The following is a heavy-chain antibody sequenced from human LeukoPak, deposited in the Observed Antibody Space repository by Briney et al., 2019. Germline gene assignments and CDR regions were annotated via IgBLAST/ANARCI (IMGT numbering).Heavy chain of an antibody. V-gene: IGHV3-33*06. D-gene: IGHD5-12*01. CDR1: GFTFSSYG. J-gene: IGHJ4*02. CDR3: AKEQRGYSGYDLTPDY. Sequence: PGWSLRLSCAASGFTFSSYGMHWVRQAPGKGLEWVAVIWYDGSNKYYADSVKGRFTISRDNSKNTLYLQMNSLRAEDTAVYYCAKEQRGYSGYDLTPDYWGQGTLVTVSS. CDR2: IWYDGSNK.